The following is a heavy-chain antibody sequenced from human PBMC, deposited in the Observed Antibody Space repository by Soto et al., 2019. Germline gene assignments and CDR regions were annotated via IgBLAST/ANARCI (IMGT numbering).Heavy chain of an antibody. Sequence: SVKVSCKASGGTFSSYAISWVRQAPGQGLEWMGGIIPIFGTANYAQKFQGRVTITADESTSTAYMELSSLRSEDTAVYYCAASLAVAGTLLEYYFDYWGQGTLVTVSS. J-gene: IGHJ4*02. V-gene: IGHV1-69*13. CDR3: AASLAVAGTLLEYYFDY. D-gene: IGHD6-19*01. CDR1: GGTFSSYA. CDR2: IIPIFGTA.